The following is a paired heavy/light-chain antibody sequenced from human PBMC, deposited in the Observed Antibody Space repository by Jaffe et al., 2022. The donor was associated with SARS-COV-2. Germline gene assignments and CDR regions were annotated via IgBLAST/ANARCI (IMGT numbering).Light chain of an antibody. CDR2: KDS. V-gene: IGLV3-27*01. CDR3: FSAPDNYWV. Sequence: SYELTQPSSVSVSPGQTARITCSGDVLANRYTRWFQQKPGQAPVLVIYKDSERPSGISERFSGSSSGTTVTLTISGAQVDDEADYYCFSAPDNYWVFGGGTKLTVL. J-gene: IGLJ3*02. CDR1: VLANRY.
Heavy chain of an antibody. D-gene: IGHD6-13*01. J-gene: IGHJ4*02. V-gene: IGHV5-51*01. CDR1: GYSFARFW. CDR3: ARPDIASAGSDGDY. Sequence: EVQLVQSGAEVKKPGESLKISCKTSGYSFARFWIGWVRQMPGKGLEWMGIIYPGDSDTRYSPSFQGQVTISADKSVSTAYLQWSSLKASDTAMYYCARPDIASAGSDGDYWGQGTLVTVSS. CDR2: IYPGDSDT.